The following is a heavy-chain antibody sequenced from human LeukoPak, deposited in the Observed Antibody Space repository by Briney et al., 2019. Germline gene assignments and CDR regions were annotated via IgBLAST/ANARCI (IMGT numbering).Heavy chain of an antibody. D-gene: IGHD3-10*01. Sequence: SETLSLTCSVSGDSISSSSSYWGWIRQPPGKGLEWIGSIYYSGSTYYNTSLKSRVTISVDTSKNQFSLKLSSVTAADTAVYYCAVTMVRGVICYFDYWGQGTLDTVSS. CDR3: AVTMVRGVICYFDY. J-gene: IGHJ4*02. V-gene: IGHV4-39*07. CDR2: IYYSGST. CDR1: GDSISSSSSY.